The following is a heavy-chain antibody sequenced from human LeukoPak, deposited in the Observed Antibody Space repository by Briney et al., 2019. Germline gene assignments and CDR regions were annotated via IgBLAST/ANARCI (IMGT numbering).Heavy chain of an antibody. CDR1: GGSISSSSYY. Sequence: PSETLSLTCTVSGGSISSSSYYWGWIRQPPGKGLEWIGSIYYSGSTYYNPSLKSRVTISVDTSKNQFSLKLSSVTAADTAVYYCARVLPPRFLEFRRGQYYFDYWGQGTLVTVSS. J-gene: IGHJ4*02. CDR3: ARVLPPRFLEFRRGQYYFDY. D-gene: IGHD3-3*01. V-gene: IGHV4-39*01. CDR2: IYYSGST.